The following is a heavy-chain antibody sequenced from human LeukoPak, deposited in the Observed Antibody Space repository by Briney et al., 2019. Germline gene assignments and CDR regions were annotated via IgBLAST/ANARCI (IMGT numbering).Heavy chain of an antibody. Sequence: SETLSLTCTVSGGSISSSSYYWAWIRQPRGKGLEWIGSIYYSGSTYYNPSLKSRATISADKSKNQFSLRLSSVTAADTAVYYCASGFYNSSGFYAAFDIWGLGKLVTVSS. CDR2: IYYSGST. V-gene: IGHV4-39*07. CDR1: GGSISSSSYY. J-gene: IGHJ3*02. D-gene: IGHD3-22*01. CDR3: ASGFYNSSGFYAAFDI.